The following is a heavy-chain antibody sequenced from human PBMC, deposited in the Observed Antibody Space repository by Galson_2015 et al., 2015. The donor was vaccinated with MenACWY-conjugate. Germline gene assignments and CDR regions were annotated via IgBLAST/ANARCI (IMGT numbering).Heavy chain of an antibody. D-gene: IGHD2-2*02. Sequence: SLRLSCAASGFTFSGYAMSWVRRAPGKGLEWVSAVSGSGSSTYYADSVKGRFTISRDNSKNTLYLQVNNLRAEDTALYYCAKDRTGYCSSTSCYIDYWGQGTLVTVSS. CDR3: AKDRTGYCSSTSCYIDY. CDR1: GFTFSGYA. V-gene: IGHV3-23*01. J-gene: IGHJ4*02. CDR2: VSGSGSST.